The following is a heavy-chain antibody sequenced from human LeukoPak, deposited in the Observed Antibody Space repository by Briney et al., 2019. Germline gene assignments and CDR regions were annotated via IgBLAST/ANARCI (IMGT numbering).Heavy chain of an antibody. CDR1: GFTFSSYG. V-gene: IGHV3-33*08. CDR3: ARDGILGSYSIVNWFDP. D-gene: IGHD1-26*01. J-gene: IGHJ5*02. CDR2: IWYDGSNK. Sequence: PGGSLRLSCAASGFTFSSYGMHWVRQAPGKGLEWVAVIWYDGSNKYYADSVKGRFTISRDNSKNTLYLQMNSLRAEDTAVYYCARDGILGSYSIVNWFDPWGQGTLVTVSS.